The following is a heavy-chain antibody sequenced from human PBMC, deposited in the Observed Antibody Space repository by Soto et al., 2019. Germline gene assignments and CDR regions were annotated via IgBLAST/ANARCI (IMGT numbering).Heavy chain of an antibody. V-gene: IGHV4-31*01. CDR2: IYNSGTT. CDR1: GGSITRGGYY. J-gene: IGHJ5*02. Sequence: QVQLQESGPGLVKPSETLSLTCTVSGGSITRGGYYWSWIRQHPGKGLEWIGYIYNSGTTYYNPSLKIHVTISEDTSKNQFSLKLTSVPAADTAVYYCARAPAPWGQGTLVTVSS. CDR3: ARAPAP.